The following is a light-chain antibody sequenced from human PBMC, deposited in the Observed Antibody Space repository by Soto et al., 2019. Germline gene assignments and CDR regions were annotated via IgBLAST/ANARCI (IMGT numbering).Light chain of an antibody. J-gene: IGLJ3*02. Sequence: QSALTQPASVSGSPGQSITISCTGTSSDVGGYNYVSWYQQHPGKAPKLMLYDVTNRPSGVSNRFSGSKSGNTASLTISGLQAEDEADYYCSSYTSSSTPLVFGGGTKLPS. V-gene: IGLV2-14*01. CDR1: SSDVGGYNY. CDR2: DVT. CDR3: SSYTSSSTPLV.